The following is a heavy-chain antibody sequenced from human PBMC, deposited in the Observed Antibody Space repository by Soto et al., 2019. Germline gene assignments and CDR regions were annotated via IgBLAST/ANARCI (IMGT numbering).Heavy chain of an antibody. D-gene: IGHD6-19*01. CDR3: ARGGWYNDY. CDR1: GGSMSNNH. V-gene: IGHV4-59*01. Sequence: PSETLSLTCTVSGGSMSNNHWSWIRQSPGKGLEWIGYIYYSGSTSYNPSLKSRVAMSVDTSKNQFSLKLSSVTAADTAVYFCARGGWYNDYWGQGTLVTVSS. CDR2: IYYSGST. J-gene: IGHJ4*02.